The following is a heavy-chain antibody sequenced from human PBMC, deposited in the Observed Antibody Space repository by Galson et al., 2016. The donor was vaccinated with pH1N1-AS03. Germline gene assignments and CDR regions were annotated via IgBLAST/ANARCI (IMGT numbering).Heavy chain of an antibody. D-gene: IGHD2-21*02. CDR2: IIHGGRT. Sequence: ETLSLTCHVHGDSFPGYYWTWLRQSPGKGLEWIGEIIHGGRTTYSPSLKGRATIFLDTSKNQFSLNLTAVTAADTAISYCARGKKRGSSDTAVWFDPWGQGALVSVSS. CDR1: GDSFPGYY. CDR3: ARGKKRGSSDTAVWFDP. J-gene: IGHJ5*02. V-gene: IGHV4-34*01.